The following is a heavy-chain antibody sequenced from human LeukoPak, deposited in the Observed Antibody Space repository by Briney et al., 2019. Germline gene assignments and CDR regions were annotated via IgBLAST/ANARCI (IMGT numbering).Heavy chain of an antibody. J-gene: IGHJ3*02. CDR1: GFTFSNYS. CDR2: ISSAGSYI. Sequence: AGGSLRLSCVASGFTFSNYSMNWVRQAPGKGLEWVSSISSAGSYISYADSVQGRFTVSRDNAKNSLYLQMSSLRAEDMAVYYCAVEAFDIWGQGTMVTVSS. V-gene: IGHV3-21*06. CDR3: AVEAFDI.